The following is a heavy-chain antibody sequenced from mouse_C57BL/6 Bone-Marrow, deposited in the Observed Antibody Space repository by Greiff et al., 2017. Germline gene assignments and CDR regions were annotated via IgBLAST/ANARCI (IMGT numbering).Heavy chain of an antibody. J-gene: IGHJ2*01. CDR2: ISYDGSN. CDR3: ARPHYYGSGGFDY. CDR1: GYSITSGYY. Sequence: EVQLQESGPGLVKPSQSLSLTCSVTGYSITSGYYWNWIRQFPGNKLEWMGYISYDGSNNYNPSLKNRISITRDTSKNQFFLKLNSVTTEDTATYYCARPHYYGSGGFDYWGQGTTLTVSS. D-gene: IGHD1-1*01. V-gene: IGHV3-6*01.